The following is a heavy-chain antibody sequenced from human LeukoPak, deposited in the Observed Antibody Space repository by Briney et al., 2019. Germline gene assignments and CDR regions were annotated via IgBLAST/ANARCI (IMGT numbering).Heavy chain of an antibody. Sequence: PSGTLSLTCAVSGENISRGSWWSWVRQSPGKGLEWIGEISYYGNTGYNPSLKSRVTISLDKSKNQFSLQMTSVTAADTAVYHCARNGDYSIEYWGQGTLVTVSS. J-gene: IGHJ4*02. V-gene: IGHV4-4*02. CDR2: ISYYGNT. CDR1: GENISRGSW. D-gene: IGHD4-17*01. CDR3: ARNGDYSIEY.